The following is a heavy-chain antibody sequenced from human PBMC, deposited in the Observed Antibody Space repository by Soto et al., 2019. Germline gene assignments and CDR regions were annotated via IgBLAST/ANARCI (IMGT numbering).Heavy chain of an antibody. Sequence: ASVKVSCKASGYSLTNNDVSWVRQATGQGLEWMGWMNPGSGVTGYAKKFQGRVTMTRDISIATAYMELSSLRSDDTAIYYCATMATFGSLNWFDPWGQGTLVTVSS. CDR3: ATMATFGSLNWFDP. J-gene: IGHJ5*02. V-gene: IGHV1-8*01. D-gene: IGHD3-10*01. CDR1: GYSLTNND. CDR2: MNPGSGVT.